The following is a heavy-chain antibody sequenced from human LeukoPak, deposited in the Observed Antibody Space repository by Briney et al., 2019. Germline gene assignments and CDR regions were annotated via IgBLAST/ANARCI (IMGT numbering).Heavy chain of an antibody. V-gene: IGHV3-7*01. J-gene: IGHJ4*02. CDR2: IKQDGSEK. CDR3: ARESPYSSSWYGYYFDY. D-gene: IGHD6-13*01. Sequence: GGSLRLSCAASGFTFSSYWMSWVRQAPGKGLEWVANIKQDGSEKYYVDSVKGRFTISRDNAKNSLYLQMNSLRAEDTAVYYCARESPYSSSWYGYYFDYWGQGTLVTVSS. CDR1: GFTFSSYW.